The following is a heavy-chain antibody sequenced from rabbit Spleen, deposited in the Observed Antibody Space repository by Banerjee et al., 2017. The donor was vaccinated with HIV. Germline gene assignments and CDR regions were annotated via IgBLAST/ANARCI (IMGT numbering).Heavy chain of an antibody. CDR3: ARNANGGWDL. J-gene: IGHJ4*01. V-gene: IGHV1S45*01. Sequence: QEQLVESGGGLVQPEGSLTLTCTASGFSFSSSYYMCWVRQAPGKGLEWIGCIYGGSSGFTYSATWAKGRFTCSKTSSTTVTLQMTSLTVADTATYFCARNANGGWDLWGPGTLVTVS. CDR1: GFSFSSSYY. CDR2: IYGGSSGFT. D-gene: IGHD4-1*01.